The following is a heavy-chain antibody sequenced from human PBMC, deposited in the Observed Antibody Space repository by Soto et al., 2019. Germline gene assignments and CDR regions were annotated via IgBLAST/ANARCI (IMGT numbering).Heavy chain of an antibody. CDR1: GGSISGYS. CDR3: ARRTKLGTAWYPDC. D-gene: IGHD6-19*01. J-gene: IGHJ4*02. V-gene: IGHV4-59*08. Sequence: QVHLQESGPGLVKPSETLSLTCAVSGGSISGYSWSWIRQPPGKGLEWIGNIHYTGDTNYNPSLKSRLTISLDTSKIQIPLQLTSVTASDTAIYYCARRTKLGTAWYPDCWGQGTLVTVSS. CDR2: IHYTGDT.